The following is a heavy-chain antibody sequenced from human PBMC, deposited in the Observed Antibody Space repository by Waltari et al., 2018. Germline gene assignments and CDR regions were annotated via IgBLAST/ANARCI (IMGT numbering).Heavy chain of an antibody. CDR2: IKQDGSEK. Sequence: EVQLVESGGGLVQPGGSLRLSCAASGFTFSSYWMSWVRQAPGKGLEWVANIKQDGSEKYYVDSVKGRFPISRDNAKNSLYLQMNSLRAEDTAVYYCMNDFWSGYPPLGYWGQGTLVTVSS. CDR1: GFTFSSYW. V-gene: IGHV3-7*01. J-gene: IGHJ4*02. D-gene: IGHD3-3*01. CDR3: MNDFWSGYPPLGY.